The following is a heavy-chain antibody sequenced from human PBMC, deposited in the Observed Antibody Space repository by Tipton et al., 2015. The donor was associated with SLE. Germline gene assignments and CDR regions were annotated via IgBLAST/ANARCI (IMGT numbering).Heavy chain of an antibody. V-gene: IGHV3-21*04. Sequence: SLRLSCAASGFTFSSYSMNWVRQAPGKGLEWVSSISSSSSYIYYADSVKGRFTISRDNAKNSLYLQMNSLRAEDTALYYCAKDTIFGVVGRSGYYGMDVWGQGTTVTVSS. D-gene: IGHD3-3*01. CDR1: GFTFSSYS. J-gene: IGHJ6*02. CDR2: ISSSSSYI. CDR3: AKDTIFGVVGRSGYYGMDV.